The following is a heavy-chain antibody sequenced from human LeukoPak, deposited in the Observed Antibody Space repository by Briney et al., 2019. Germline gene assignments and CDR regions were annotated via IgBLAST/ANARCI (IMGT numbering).Heavy chain of an antibody. J-gene: IGHJ6*02. Sequence: ASVKVSFKASGYTFTGYYMHWVRQAPGQGLEWMGWINPNSGGTNYAQKFQGRVTMTRDTSISTAYMELSRLRSDDTAVYYCARVPAGKSYYYGMDVWGQGTTVTVSS. D-gene: IGHD1-1*01. CDR2: INPNSGGT. CDR1: GYTFTGYY. V-gene: IGHV1-2*02. CDR3: ARVPAGKSYYYGMDV.